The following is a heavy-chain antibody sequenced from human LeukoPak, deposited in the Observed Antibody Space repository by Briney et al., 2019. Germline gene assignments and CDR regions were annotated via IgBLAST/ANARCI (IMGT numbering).Heavy chain of an antibody. V-gene: IGHV1-18*01. Sequence: GASVKVSCKASGYTFTSYGISWVRQAPGQGLEWMGWISAYNGNTNYAQKLQGRVTMTTDTSTSTAYMELRSLRSDDTAVYYCAREAKPILTYYYYMDVWGKGTTVTISS. CDR3: AREAKPILTYYYYMDV. CDR1: GYTFTSYG. CDR2: ISAYNGNT. J-gene: IGHJ6*03. D-gene: IGHD3-9*01.